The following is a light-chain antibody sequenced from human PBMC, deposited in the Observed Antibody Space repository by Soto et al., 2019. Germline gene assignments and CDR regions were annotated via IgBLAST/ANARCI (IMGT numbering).Light chain of an antibody. CDR1: SSNIGSNT. J-gene: IGLJ2*01. Sequence: QSAVTQAPSASGTPGQRVTISCSGRSSNIGSNTVYWYQQLPGTAPKLLIYSNNQRPSGVPERFSGSQSGTSASLAINGLQSEDEAEYYCAVWDDSLNGVVFGGGTKLTVL. V-gene: IGLV1-44*01. CDR3: AVWDDSLNGVV. CDR2: SNN.